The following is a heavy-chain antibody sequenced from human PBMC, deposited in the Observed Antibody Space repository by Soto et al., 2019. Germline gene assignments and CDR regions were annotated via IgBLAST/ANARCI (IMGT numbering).Heavy chain of an antibody. V-gene: IGHV4-34*01. CDR3: ARDYGDYPRYYYYGMDV. D-gene: IGHD4-17*01. CDR1: GGSFSGYY. Sequence: SETLSLTCAVYGGSFSGYYWSWIRQPPGKGLEWIGEINHSGSTNYNPSLKSRVTISVDTSKNQFSLKLSSVTAADTAVYYCARDYGDYPRYYYYGMDVWGQGTTVTVSS. CDR2: INHSGST. J-gene: IGHJ6*02.